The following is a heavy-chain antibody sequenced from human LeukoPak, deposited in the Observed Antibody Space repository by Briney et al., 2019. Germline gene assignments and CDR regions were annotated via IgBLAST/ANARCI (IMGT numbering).Heavy chain of an antibody. CDR3: ARQYYDILTDPNYFDS. J-gene: IGHJ4*02. CDR2: ILPGNSDT. Sequence: GESLRISCKGSGYSFSNYWIGGVRQMPGKGLGWVGIILPGNSDTRYTPSFQGQVTMSADKPISTAYLQWSSLKAADTAMYYCARQYYDILTDPNYFDSWGQGTLVTVSS. D-gene: IGHD3-9*01. CDR1: GYSFSNYW. V-gene: IGHV5-51*01.